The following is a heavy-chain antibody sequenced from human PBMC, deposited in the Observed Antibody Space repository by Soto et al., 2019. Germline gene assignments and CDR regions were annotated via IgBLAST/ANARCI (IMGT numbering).Heavy chain of an antibody. CDR3: ARDGRLTPKFDY. V-gene: IGHV4-61*08. J-gene: IGHJ4*02. CDR1: GGSISSGGYS. CDR2: VYYSGNT. Sequence: SETLSLTCAVSGGSISSGGYSWSWIRQPPGKGLEWIGYVYYSGNTNYSPSLKSRVTISVDPSKNQFSLKLSSVTAADMAVYYCARDGRLTPKFDYWGQGTLVTVSS.